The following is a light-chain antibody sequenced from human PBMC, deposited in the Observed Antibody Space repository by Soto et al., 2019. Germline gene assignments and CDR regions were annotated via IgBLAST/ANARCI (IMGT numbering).Light chain of an antibody. CDR3: SSYAGNNKLV. Sequence: QSALTQPRSVSGSLGQSVTISCTGTSFDTYNSASWYQHHPGKVPKVIIYDVTKWPSGVPDRFSGSKSGNTASLTVSGLQTEDEADYYCSSYAGNNKLVFGGGTKLTVL. V-gene: IGLV2-8*01. J-gene: IGLJ3*02. CDR1: SFDTYNS. CDR2: DVT.